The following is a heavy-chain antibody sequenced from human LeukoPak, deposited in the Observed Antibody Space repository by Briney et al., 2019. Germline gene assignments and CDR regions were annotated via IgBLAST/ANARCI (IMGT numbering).Heavy chain of an antibody. D-gene: IGHD6-13*01. V-gene: IGHV3-21*01. CDR3: ARSDSSSWYSLHDF. J-gene: IGHJ4*02. Sequence: PGGSLRLSCAASGFTFSDYGMNWVRQTPGKGLEWVSSISSSSSYIYYADSVKGRFTISRDNAKNSLYLQMNSLRAEDTAVYYCARSDSSSWYSLHDFWGQGTLVTVSS. CDR1: GFTFSDYG. CDR2: ISSSSSYI.